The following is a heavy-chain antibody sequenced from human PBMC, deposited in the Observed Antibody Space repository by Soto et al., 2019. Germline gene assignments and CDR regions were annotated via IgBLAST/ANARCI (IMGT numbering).Heavy chain of an antibody. CDR3: VKDSDGYDSSYFDS. CDR2: ISRDGSST. D-gene: IGHD5-12*01. J-gene: IGHJ4*02. Sequence: EVHLVESGGVVLQPGGSLRLSCAASGFPFNDYSMHWVRQAPAKALEWVSLISRDGSSTYYSDSVKGRFTVSRDNSRNSLFLQMHSLRTEDTALYYCVKDSDGYDSSYFDSWGQGTLVTVSS. CDR1: GFPFNDYS. V-gene: IGHV3-43*01.